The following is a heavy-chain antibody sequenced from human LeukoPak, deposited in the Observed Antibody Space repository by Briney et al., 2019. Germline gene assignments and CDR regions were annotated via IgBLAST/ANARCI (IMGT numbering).Heavy chain of an antibody. CDR2: IIPIFGTA. CDR1: GGTFSSYA. V-gene: IGHV1-69*13. CDR3: ARVGPVAVAAFFDY. D-gene: IGHD6-19*01. J-gene: IGHJ4*02. Sequence: GASVKVSCKASGGTFSSYAISWVRQAPGQGLEWMGGIIPIFGTANYAQKFQGRVTITADESTSTAYMELSSLRSEDTAVYYCARVGPVAVAAFFDYWGQGTLVTVSS.